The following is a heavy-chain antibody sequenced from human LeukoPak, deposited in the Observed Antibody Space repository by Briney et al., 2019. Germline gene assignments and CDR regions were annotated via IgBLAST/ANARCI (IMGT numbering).Heavy chain of an antibody. CDR3: ARVENCSGGSCCIDY. Sequence: SGTLSLTCAVSGGSISSSNWWSWVRQPPGKGPEWIGEIYHSGSTNYNPSLKSRVTISVDKSKNQFSLKLSSVTAADTAVYYCARVENCSGGSCCIDYWGQGTLVTVSS. V-gene: IGHV4-4*02. D-gene: IGHD2-15*01. J-gene: IGHJ4*02. CDR2: IYHSGST. CDR1: GGSISSSNW.